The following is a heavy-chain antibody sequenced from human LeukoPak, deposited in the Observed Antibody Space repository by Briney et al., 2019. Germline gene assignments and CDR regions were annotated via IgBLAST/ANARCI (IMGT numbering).Heavy chain of an antibody. J-gene: IGHJ5*02. Sequence: SVKVPCKASGGTFSSYAISWVRQAPGQGLEWMGRIIPILGIANYAQKFQGRVTITADKSTSTAYMELSSLRSEDTAVYYCASAVAGTSDWFDPWGQGTLVTVSS. CDR1: GGTFSSYA. CDR3: ASAVAGTSDWFDP. V-gene: IGHV1-69*04. D-gene: IGHD6-19*01. CDR2: IIPILGIA.